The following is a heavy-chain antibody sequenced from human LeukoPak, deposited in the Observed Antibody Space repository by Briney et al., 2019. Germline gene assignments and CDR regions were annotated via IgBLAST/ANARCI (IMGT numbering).Heavy chain of an antibody. D-gene: IGHD3-10*01. CDR1: GGTFSSYT. CDR2: IIPILGIA. J-gene: IGHJ3*02. CDR3: AREGTQVTMVRGVIGI. V-gene: IGHV1-69*04. Sequence: SVKVSCKASGGTFSSYTISWGRQAPGQGLEGMGRIIPILGIANYAQKFQGRVTITADKSTSTAYMKLSSLRSEDTAVYYCAREGTQVTMVRGVIGIWGQGTMVTVSS.